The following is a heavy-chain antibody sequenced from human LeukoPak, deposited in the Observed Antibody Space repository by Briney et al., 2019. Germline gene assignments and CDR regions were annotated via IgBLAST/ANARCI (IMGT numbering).Heavy chain of an antibody. CDR2: ISANNGNT. CDR1: GYNFGIFG. V-gene: IGHV1-18*01. J-gene: IGHJ5*02. Sequence: GASVKVSCKASGYNFGIFGMSWVRQAPGQGLEWMGWISANNGNTKYAQKLQGTVTMTTDTSTSTAYMELRSLRSDDTAVYYCARVGVVVPSAWFDPWGQGTLVTVSS. CDR3: ARVGVVVPSAWFDP. D-gene: IGHD2-2*01.